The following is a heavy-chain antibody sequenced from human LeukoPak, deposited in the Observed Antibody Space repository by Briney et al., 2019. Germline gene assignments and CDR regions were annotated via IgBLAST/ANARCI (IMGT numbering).Heavy chain of an antibody. CDR3: AKEGKLQSGMDV. Sequence: GGSLRLSCAASGFTFSAYGMHWVRQAPGKGLEWVAVMSYDGSYKHYADPVKGRFTISRDNSKNTLYLQMNSLRAEDTAIYYCAKEGKLQSGMDVWGQGTTVTVSS. D-gene: IGHD4-23*01. CDR1: GFTFSAYG. CDR2: MSYDGSYK. V-gene: IGHV3-30*18. J-gene: IGHJ6*02.